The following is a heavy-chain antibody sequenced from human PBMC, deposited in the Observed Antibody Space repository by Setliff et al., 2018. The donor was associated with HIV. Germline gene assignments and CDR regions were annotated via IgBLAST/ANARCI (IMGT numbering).Heavy chain of an antibody. CDR3: VKVRAVSISDGFDI. V-gene: IGHV3-20*04. CDR1: GITFEHYG. CDR2: INWSGDTT. Sequence: GGSLRLSCAVSGITFEHYGMSWVRQAPGKGPGWVSGINWSGDTTGYADSVRGRFTISRDNAKSSLFLQMNSLRAEDTAFYYCVKVRAVSISDGFDIWGQGTMVT. D-gene: IGHD6-19*01. J-gene: IGHJ3*02.